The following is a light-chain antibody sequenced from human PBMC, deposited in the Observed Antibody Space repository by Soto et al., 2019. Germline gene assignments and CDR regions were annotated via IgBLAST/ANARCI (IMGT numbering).Light chain of an antibody. CDR3: LQVNSFPRT. CDR2: SAS. J-gene: IGKJ1*01. CDR1: QGIGVR. Sequence: DRVTITCRASQGIGVRLAWFQQKPGKAPQYLIQSASILQSGVPSRFSGSGSGTEFILTINSLQPEDVAIYYCLQVNSFPRTFGQGTKV. V-gene: IGKV1-12*01.